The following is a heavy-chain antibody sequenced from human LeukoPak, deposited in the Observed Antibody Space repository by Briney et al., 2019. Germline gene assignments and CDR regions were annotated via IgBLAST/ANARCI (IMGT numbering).Heavy chain of an antibody. V-gene: IGHV4-59*08. J-gene: IGHJ3*02. D-gene: IGHD3-3*01. CDR3: ARLWVSIFGVGNDAFDI. CDR1: GGSISSYY. CDR2: IYYSGST. Sequence: SETLSLTCTVSGGSISSYYWSWIRQPPGKGLEWIGYIYYSGSTNYNPSLKSRVTISVDTSKNQFSLKLSSVTAADTAVYYCARLWVSIFGVGNDAFDIWGQGTMVTVSS.